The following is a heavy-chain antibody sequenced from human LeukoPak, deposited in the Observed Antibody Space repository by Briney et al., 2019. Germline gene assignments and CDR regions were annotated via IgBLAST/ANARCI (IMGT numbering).Heavy chain of an antibody. Sequence: GKSLKISCQASGNNYWIGWVRQMPGKGLEWMGIIYFGDSDTRYSPSFQGQVTISVDKAISTAYLKWSSLRASDTAIYFCARHSYGLDYWGQGTLVTVSS. J-gene: IGHJ4*02. CDR2: IYFGDSDT. CDR1: GNNYW. V-gene: IGHV5-51*01. CDR3: ARHSYGLDY. D-gene: IGHD2-8*01.